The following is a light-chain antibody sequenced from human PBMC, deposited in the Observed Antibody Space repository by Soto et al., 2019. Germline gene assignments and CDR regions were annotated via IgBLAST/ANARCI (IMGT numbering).Light chain of an antibody. CDR2: SDD. Sequence: QSVLSLPPSASGAAGQRVTISCSGGSSNIGTNSVYWYQQLPGTAPKLLIYSDDRRPSGVPDRFSGSKSGTSASLAISGLRSEDEADYYCAAWDDSLHGYVFATGTKVTVL. CDR1: SSNIGTNS. J-gene: IGLJ1*01. CDR3: AAWDDSLHGYV. V-gene: IGLV1-47*02.